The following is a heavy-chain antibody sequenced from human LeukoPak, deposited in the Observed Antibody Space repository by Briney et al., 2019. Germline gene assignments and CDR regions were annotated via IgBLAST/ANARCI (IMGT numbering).Heavy chain of an antibody. CDR1: GFTFSDYY. D-gene: IGHD4-17*01. J-gene: IGHJ4*02. Sequence: GGSLRLSCAAFGFTFSDYYMSWIRQAPGKGLEWVSYISSSGSTIYYADSVKGRFTISRDNAKNSLYLQMNSLRAEDTAVYYCARDKRQAASGAVDYWGQGTLVTVSS. V-gene: IGHV3-11*01. CDR2: ISSSGSTI. CDR3: ARDKRQAASGAVDY.